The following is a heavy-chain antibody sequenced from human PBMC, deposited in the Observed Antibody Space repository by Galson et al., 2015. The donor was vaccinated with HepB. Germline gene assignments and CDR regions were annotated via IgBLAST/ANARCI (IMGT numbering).Heavy chain of an antibody. Sequence: SLRLSCAASGFTFSTYAMSWVRQAPGKGLEWVSAISGSGGSTYYADSVKGRFTISRDNSENTLYLQMNSLRAEDTAVYYCATDSSTWYFDYWGQGTLVTVSS. V-gene: IGHV3-23*01. D-gene: IGHD6-13*01. CDR1: GFTFSTYA. J-gene: IGHJ4*02. CDR3: ATDSSTWYFDY. CDR2: ISGSGGST.